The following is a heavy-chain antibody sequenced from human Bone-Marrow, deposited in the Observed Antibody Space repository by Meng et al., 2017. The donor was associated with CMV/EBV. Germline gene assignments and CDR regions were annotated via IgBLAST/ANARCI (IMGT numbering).Heavy chain of an antibody. D-gene: IGHD6-19*01. CDR1: GFTVSSNY. V-gene: IGHV3-53*01. CDR2: IYSGGST. J-gene: IGHJ3*01. Sequence: GESLKISCAASGFTVSSNYMSWVRQAPGKGLEWVSVIYSGGSTYYADSVKGRFTISRDNAKNSLYLQMNSLRAEDTGVYYCTRDLMGSGAVAGTGAFDVWGPGTLVTVSS. CDR3: TRDLMGSGAVAGTGAFDV.